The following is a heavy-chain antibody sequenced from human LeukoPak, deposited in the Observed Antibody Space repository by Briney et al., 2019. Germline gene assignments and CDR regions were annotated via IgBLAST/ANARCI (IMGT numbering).Heavy chain of an antibody. V-gene: IGHV1-69*05. Sequence: SVKVSCKASGGTFSSYAISWVRQAPGQGLEWMGGIIPIFGTANYAQKFQGRVTITTDESTSTAYMELSSLRSEDTAVYYCARGGSGSYLLYPWGQGTLVTVSS. CDR1: GGTFSSYA. D-gene: IGHD3-10*01. CDR2: IIPIFGTA. CDR3: ARGGSGSYLLYP. J-gene: IGHJ5*02.